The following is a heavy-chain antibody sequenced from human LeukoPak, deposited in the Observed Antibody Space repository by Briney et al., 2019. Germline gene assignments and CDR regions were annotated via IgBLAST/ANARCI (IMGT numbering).Heavy chain of an antibody. Sequence: GGSLRLSFAASGFTFSSYWMHWVRQAPGKGLVWVSRINSDGSSTSYADSVKGRFTISRDSAQNSLFLQMNSLRAEDTAVYYCAKDDHYYYYMDVWGKGTTVTISS. V-gene: IGHV3-74*01. CDR2: INSDGSST. J-gene: IGHJ6*03. CDR3: AKDDHYYYYMDV. CDR1: GFTFSSYW.